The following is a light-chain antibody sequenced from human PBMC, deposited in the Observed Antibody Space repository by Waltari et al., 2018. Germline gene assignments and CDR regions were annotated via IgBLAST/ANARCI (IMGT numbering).Light chain of an antibody. J-gene: IGKJ5*01. CDR2: DAS. Sequence: EIVMTQSPATLSVSPGETATLSCRTSQSVSSNVAWYQKKPGQAPRLLIYDASTRATSIPARFRGSGSGTESTLTISSLQSEDFAVYYCQQYNRWPPITFGQGTRLEIK. CDR1: QSVSSN. V-gene: IGKV3-15*01. CDR3: QQYNRWPPIT.